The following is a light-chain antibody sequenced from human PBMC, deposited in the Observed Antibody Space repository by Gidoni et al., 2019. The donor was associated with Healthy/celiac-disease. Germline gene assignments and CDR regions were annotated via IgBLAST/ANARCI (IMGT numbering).Light chain of an antibody. CDR3: RQCSNWPPSLT. V-gene: IGKV3-11*01. J-gene: IGKJ4*01. CDR2: DAS. Sequence: EIVLTQSPATLSLSPGERATLSCRASQSVSSYLAWYQQKPGQAPRLLIYDASNRATGIPARFSGSGSGTDFTLTISSLEPEDFAVYYCRQCSNWPPSLTFGGGTKVEIK. CDR1: QSVSSY.